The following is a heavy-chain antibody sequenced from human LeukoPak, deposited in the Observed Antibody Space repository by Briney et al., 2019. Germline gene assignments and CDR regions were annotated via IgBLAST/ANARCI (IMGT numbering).Heavy chain of an antibody. CDR3: ARRAGAYSHPYDY. CDR2: IHSGGST. Sequence: GGSLRLSCAASGLTVSSNSMSWVRQAPGKGLEWVSFIHSGGSTYYADSVKGRFTISRDNSKNTLYLQMNSLRADDTAVYYCARRAGAYSHPYDYWGQGTLVTVSS. J-gene: IGHJ4*02. CDR1: GLTVSSNS. V-gene: IGHV3-53*01. D-gene: IGHD4/OR15-4a*01.